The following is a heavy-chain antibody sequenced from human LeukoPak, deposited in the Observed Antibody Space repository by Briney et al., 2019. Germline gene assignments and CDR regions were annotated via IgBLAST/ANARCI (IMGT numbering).Heavy chain of an antibody. V-gene: IGHV3-21*01. CDR3: ARSEYYSNYGWFDP. J-gene: IGHJ5*02. CDR1: GFTFSSYN. CDR2: ISSSSSYI. D-gene: IGHD4-11*01. Sequence: GGSLRLSCAASGFTFSSYNMNWVRQAPGKGLEWVSSISSSSSYIYYADSVKGRFTISRDNAKNSLYLQMNSLRAEDTAVYYCARSEYYSNYGWFDPWGQGTLVTVSS.